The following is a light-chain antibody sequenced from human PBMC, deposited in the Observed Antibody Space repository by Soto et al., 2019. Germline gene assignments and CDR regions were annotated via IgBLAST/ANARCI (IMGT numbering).Light chain of an antibody. J-gene: IGKJ2*01. V-gene: IGKV1-13*02. CDR2: DAS. Sequence: AIQLTQSPSSLSASVGDRVTITCRASQGISSALAWYQRKPGKAPKLLIYDASNLESGVPSRFSGSGSGTDFTLTISSLQPEDFATYYCQQFNSYPTFGQGTKLEIK. CDR3: QQFNSYPT. CDR1: QGISSA.